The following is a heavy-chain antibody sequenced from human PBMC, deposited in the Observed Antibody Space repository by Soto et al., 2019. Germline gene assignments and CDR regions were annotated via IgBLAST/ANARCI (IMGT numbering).Heavy chain of an antibody. CDR3: ARHLAVAARYGMDF. D-gene: IGHD6-19*01. CDR1: GGSVTSYW. CDR2: IYPGDSDT. V-gene: IGHV5-51*01. Sequence: SESLKISGKGSGGSVTSYWSGRVRQITGKGLEWMGIIYPGDSDTRYSPSFQGQVTISADKSISTAYLQWSSLKASDTAMYYRARHLAVAARYGMDFWGHGTTVTVSS. J-gene: IGHJ6*02.